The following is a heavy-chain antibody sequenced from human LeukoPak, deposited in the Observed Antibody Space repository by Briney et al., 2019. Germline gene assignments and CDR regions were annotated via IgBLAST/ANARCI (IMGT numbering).Heavy chain of an antibody. D-gene: IGHD2-2*02. Sequence: SETLSLTCTVSGGSISSYYWSWIRQPPGKGLEWIGYTYYSGSTNYNPSLKSRVTISVDTSKNQFSLKLSSVTAADTAVYYCARALYGGFDPWGQGTLVTVSS. CDR2: TYYSGST. J-gene: IGHJ5*02. CDR1: GGSISSYY. CDR3: ARALYGGFDP. V-gene: IGHV4-59*01.